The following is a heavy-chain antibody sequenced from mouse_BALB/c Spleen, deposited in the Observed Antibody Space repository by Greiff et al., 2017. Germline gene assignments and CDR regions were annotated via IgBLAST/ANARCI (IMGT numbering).Heavy chain of an antibody. CDR3: ARGKIDGNYGASWYFDV. Sequence: VQLQQSGAELVRPGTSVTVSCKASGYAFTTYLIEWVKQRPGQGLEWIGVINPGSGGTNYNEKFKGKATLTADKSSSTAYMKRSSLASDDSAVYFCARGKIDGNYGASWYFDVWGAGTTVTVSS. CDR2: INPGSGGT. CDR1: GYAFTTYL. V-gene: IGHV1-54*01. J-gene: IGHJ1*01. D-gene: IGHD2-1*01.